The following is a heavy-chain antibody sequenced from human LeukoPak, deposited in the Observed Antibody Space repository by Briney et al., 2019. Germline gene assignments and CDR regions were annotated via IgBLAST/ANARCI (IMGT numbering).Heavy chain of an antibody. V-gene: IGHV3-33*01. CDR2: IWPDGSKT. Sequence: GRALRLSCAASGFTLSNSGMHWVRQAPGKGLEWVAVIWPDGSKTYYAESVKGRFTISRDNSKNTLYVEMSSLRGDDTAVYYCARSQGACSVTTCRFGMDVWGLGTTVTVSS. CDR3: ARSQGACSVTTCRFGMDV. CDR1: GFTLSNSG. J-gene: IGHJ6*02. D-gene: IGHD3-10*02.